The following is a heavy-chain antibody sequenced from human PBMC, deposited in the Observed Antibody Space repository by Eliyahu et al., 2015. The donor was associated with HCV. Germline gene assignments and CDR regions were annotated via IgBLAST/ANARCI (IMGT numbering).Heavy chain of an antibody. D-gene: IGHD4-17*01. V-gene: IGHV1-69*01. Sequence: QVQLVQSGAXVKKPGSSVKVSCKASGGXFXSYAISWVRQAPGPGLGWMGGIIPIFGTANYAQKFQGRVTITADESTSTAYMELSSLRSEDTAVYYCARDLHGDSGGYYYYMDVWGKGTTVTVSS. CDR2: IIPIFGTA. CDR1: GGXFXSYA. J-gene: IGHJ6*03. CDR3: ARDLHGDSGGYYYYMDV.